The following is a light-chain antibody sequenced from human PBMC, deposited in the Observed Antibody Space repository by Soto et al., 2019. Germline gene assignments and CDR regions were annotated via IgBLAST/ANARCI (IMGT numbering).Light chain of an antibody. CDR1: QDISNY. CDR2: AAS. V-gene: IGKV1-27*01. CDR3: QQYTSYSWT. Sequence: DIQMTQSPSSLSASVGDRVTITCRASQDISNYLAWYQQDPGKVPKLLIYAASSLQSGVPSRFSGSGSGTDFTLTISSLQPEDIATYYCQQYTSYSWTFGQGTKVDIK. J-gene: IGKJ1*01.